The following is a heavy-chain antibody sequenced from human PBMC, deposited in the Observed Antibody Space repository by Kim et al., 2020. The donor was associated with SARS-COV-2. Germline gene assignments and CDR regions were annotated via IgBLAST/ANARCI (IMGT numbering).Heavy chain of an antibody. V-gene: IGHV3-30-3*01. J-gene: IGHJ4*02. Sequence: GGSLRLSCAASGFTFSSYAMHWVRQAPGKGLEWVAVISYDGSNKYYADSVKGRFTISRDNSKNTLYLQMNSLRAEDTAVYYCARDGLWFGATEYYFDYWGQGTLVTVSS. CDR3: ARDGLWFGATEYYFDY. D-gene: IGHD3-10*01. CDR1: GFTFSSYA. CDR2: ISYDGSNK.